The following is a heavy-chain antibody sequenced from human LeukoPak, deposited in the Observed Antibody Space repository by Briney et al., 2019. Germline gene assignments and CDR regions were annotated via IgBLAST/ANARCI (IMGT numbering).Heavy chain of an antibody. D-gene: IGHD6-19*01. CDR1: GYTFTSYY. CDR3: ARGHSSGWYYRVATRWRAFDI. Sequence: ASVKVSCKASGYTFTSYYMHWVRQAPGQGLEWMGIINPSGGSTSYAQKFQGRVTMTRDTSTSTVYMELSSLRSEDTAVYYCARGHSSGWYYRVATRWRAFDIWGQGTMVTVSS. CDR2: INPSGGST. V-gene: IGHV1-46*01. J-gene: IGHJ3*02.